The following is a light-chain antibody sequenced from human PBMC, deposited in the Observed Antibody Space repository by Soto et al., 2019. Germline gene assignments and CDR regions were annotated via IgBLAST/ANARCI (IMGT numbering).Light chain of an antibody. Sequence: QSVLTQPPSVSAAPGQTVTISCSGSFSNIGNNYVSWYQQIPGTAPKLLIYDNNERPSGIPDRFSGSKSGTSATLGITGLQTGDEADYYCGTWDSRLTAVVFGGGTKVTVL. CDR3: GTWDSRLTAVV. CDR2: DNN. J-gene: IGLJ2*01. V-gene: IGLV1-51*01. CDR1: FSNIGNNY.